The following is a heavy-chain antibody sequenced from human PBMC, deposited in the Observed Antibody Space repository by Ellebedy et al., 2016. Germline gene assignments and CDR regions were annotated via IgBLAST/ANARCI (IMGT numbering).Heavy chain of an antibody. CDR3: ARVFDSGYDSAYFDN. J-gene: IGHJ4*02. CDR2: IIGYNGNT. Sequence: ASVKVSXXASGYSFTGYDIAWVRQAPGQGLEWMGWIIGYNGNTNYAQSLQGRVTMSTDTSTSTAYMELRSLRSDDTAVYYCARVFDSGYDSAYFDNWGQGTLVTVSS. D-gene: IGHD5-12*01. CDR1: GYSFTGYD. V-gene: IGHV1-18*01.